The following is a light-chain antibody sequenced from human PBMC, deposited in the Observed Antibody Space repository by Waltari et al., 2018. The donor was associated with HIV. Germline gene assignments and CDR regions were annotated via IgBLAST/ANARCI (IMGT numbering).Light chain of an antibody. V-gene: IGLV1-44*01. CDR1: RSNIGSNS. J-gene: IGLJ2*01. Sequence: QSVLTQPPSASGTPGQRVTISCSGGRSNIGSNSVHWYQQLPGTAPRLLLYSTNQRPSRVPDRFSGSKSGTSASLAISGLQSEDEADYYCATWDDTLNGVIFGGGTKLTVL. CDR2: STN. CDR3: ATWDDTLNGVI.